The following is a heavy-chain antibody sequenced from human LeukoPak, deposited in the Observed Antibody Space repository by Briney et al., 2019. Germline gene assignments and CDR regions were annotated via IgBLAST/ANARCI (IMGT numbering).Heavy chain of an antibody. J-gene: IGHJ3*02. CDR1: GFTFSGSA. CDR2: IRSKANSYAT. D-gene: IGHD3-22*01. V-gene: IGHV3-73*01. CDR3: TRHVLYGGSGYNFGS. Sequence: PGGSLRLSCAASGFTFSGSAMHWVRQASGKGLEWVGRIRSKANSYATAYAASVKGRFTISRDDSKNTAYLQINSMKPEDTAVYYCTRHVLYGGSGYNFGSWGQRTMVTVSS.